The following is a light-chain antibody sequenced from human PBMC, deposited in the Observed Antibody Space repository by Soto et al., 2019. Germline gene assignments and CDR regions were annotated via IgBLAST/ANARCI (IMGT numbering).Light chain of an antibody. V-gene: IGLV1-51*02. J-gene: IGLJ1*01. CDR1: SSNIGNHL. CDR2: ENN. Sequence: QSVLTQPPSISAAPGQKVTISCSGSSSNIGNHLVSWYQQFPGTAPKLLIYENNKRPSGIPDRFSGSKSGTSATLGITGIQTGDEADYYCGTWDSSLSAFVFGPGTKVTVL. CDR3: GTWDSSLSAFV.